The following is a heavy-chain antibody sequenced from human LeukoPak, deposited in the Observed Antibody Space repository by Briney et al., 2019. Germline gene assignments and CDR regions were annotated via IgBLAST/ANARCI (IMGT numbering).Heavy chain of an antibody. D-gene: IGHD6-13*01. J-gene: IGHJ6*03. V-gene: IGHV3-7*01. CDR1: GFTFSSHS. Sequence: GGSLRLSCAASGFTFSSHSMSWVRQAPGKGLEWVANIKQDGSEKNYVGSVKGRFTIARDNAKNSLYLQMNSLRAEDRAVYYCAKEGYSRGYYSYYYMDVWGKGTTVTVSS. CDR2: IKQDGSEK. CDR3: AKEGYSRGYYSYYYMDV.